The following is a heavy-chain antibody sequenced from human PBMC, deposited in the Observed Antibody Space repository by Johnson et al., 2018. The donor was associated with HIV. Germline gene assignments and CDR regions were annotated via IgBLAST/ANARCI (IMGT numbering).Heavy chain of an antibody. J-gene: IGHJ3*02. V-gene: IGHV3-64*07. CDR1: GFTFSSYA. Sequence: VQLVESGGGVVQPGRSLRLSCAASGFTFSSYAMHWVRQAPGKGLEYVAGISSDGGSTYNADSVRGRFTISRDKSKNTLFLKMGSLRTEDMAVYYCARERSTYYNFWSGPQGHDAFDIWGQGTMVTISS. CDR2: ISSDGGST. CDR3: ARERSTYYNFWSGPQGHDAFDI. D-gene: IGHD3-3*01.